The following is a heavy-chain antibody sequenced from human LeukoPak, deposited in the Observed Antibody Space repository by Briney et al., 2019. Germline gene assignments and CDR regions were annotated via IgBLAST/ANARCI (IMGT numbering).Heavy chain of an antibody. Sequence: GGSLRLSCAASGFSVSSNYMSWVRQAPGKGLEWVSVIYSGGSTYYADSVKGRFTIARDNSKNTLYLGMNSLRAEDTAVYYCARGLVVAARGRTYYYYYYMDVWGKGTTVTVSS. D-gene: IGHD2-15*01. CDR1: GFSVSSNY. V-gene: IGHV3-53*01. J-gene: IGHJ6*03. CDR3: ARGLVVAARGRTYYYYYYMDV. CDR2: IYSGGST.